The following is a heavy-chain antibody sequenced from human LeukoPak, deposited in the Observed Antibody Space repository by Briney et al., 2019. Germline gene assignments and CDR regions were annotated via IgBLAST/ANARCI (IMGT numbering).Heavy chain of an antibody. J-gene: IGHJ4*02. CDR1: GYTFTGYY. D-gene: IGHD2-2*02. CDR3: ASTFGYCSSTSCYTGGYYFDY. CDR2: INPNSGGT. Sequence: ASVKVSCKASGYTFTGYYMHWVRQAPGQGLEWMGWINPNSGGTNCAQKFQGRVTMTRDTSISTAYMELSRLRSGDTAVYYCASTFGYCSSTSCYTGGYYFDYWGQGTLVTVSS. V-gene: IGHV1-2*02.